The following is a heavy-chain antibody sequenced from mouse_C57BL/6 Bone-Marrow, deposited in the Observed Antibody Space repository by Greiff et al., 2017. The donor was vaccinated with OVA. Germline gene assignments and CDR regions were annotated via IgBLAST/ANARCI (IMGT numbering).Heavy chain of an antibody. V-gene: IGHV1-18*01. CDR3: ALGGDGYYFDV. Sequence: EVQLQQSGPELVKPGASVKIPCKASGYTFTDYNMDWVKQSHGKSLEWIGDINPNNGGTIYNQKFKGKATLTVDKSSSTAYMELRSLTSEDTAVYYCALGGDGYYFDVWGTGTTVTVSS. J-gene: IGHJ1*03. CDR2: INPNNGGT. CDR1: GYTFTDYN. D-gene: IGHD2-3*01.